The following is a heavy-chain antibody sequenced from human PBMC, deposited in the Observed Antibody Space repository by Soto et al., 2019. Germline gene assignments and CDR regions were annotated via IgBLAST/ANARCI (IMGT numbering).Heavy chain of an antibody. CDR3: AKDTYSRSWYF. J-gene: IGHJ4*02. D-gene: IGHD1-26*01. CDR1: GFTFTNYL. CDR2: IDKSGGDT. V-gene: IGHV3-23*05. Sequence: EVQLLESGGDLVQPGGSLRLSCAASGFTFTNYLMTWVRQAPGKGLEWVSSIDKSGGDTYYADSVKGRFTISRDNSKNTLYLQMNGLRAEDTALYYCAKDTYSRSWYFWGKGTLVTVSS.